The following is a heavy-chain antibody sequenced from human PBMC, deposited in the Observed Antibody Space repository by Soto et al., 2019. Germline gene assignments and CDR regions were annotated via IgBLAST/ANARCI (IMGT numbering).Heavy chain of an antibody. V-gene: IGHV4-59*01. D-gene: IGHD6-13*01. J-gene: IGHJ5*02. CDR3: ARRQQLVFSWFDP. CDR1: GVSITSYF. CDR2: ISFSGAT. Sequence: SETLSLTCTVSGVSITSYFWSWIRQTPGKGLDWIGSISFSGATYSNPSLKGRAALSVDTSENHLSLTLNSVTSADTAVYYCARRQQLVFSWFDPWGQGTLVTVSS.